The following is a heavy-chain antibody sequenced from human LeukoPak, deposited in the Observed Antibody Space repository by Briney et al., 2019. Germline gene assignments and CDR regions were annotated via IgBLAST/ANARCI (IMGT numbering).Heavy chain of an antibody. CDR3: ARDLTTVVTPDC. CDR1: GFTFSSYA. Sequence: GGSLRLSCAASGFTFSSYAMHWVRQAPGKGLEWVAVMSYDGSNKYYADSVKGRFTISRDNSKNTLYLQMNSLRAEDTAVYYCARDLTTVVTPDCWGQGTLVTVCS. V-gene: IGHV3-30-3*01. D-gene: IGHD4-23*01. J-gene: IGHJ4*02. CDR2: MSYDGSNK.